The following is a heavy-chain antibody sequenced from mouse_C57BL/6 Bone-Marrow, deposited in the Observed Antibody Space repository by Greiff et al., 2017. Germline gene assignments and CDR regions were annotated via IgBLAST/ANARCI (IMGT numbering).Heavy chain of an antibody. Sequence: EVQLVESGGGLVKPGGSLKLSCAASGFTFSDYAMNWVRQAPEKGLEWVAYISSGSSTIYYADTVKGRFTISRDNATNTLFLQMTSLRSEDTAMYYCARSVLYAMDYWGQGTSVTVSS. CDR2: ISSGSSTI. J-gene: IGHJ4*01. CDR3: ARSVLYAMDY. CDR1: GFTFSDYA. V-gene: IGHV5-17*01.